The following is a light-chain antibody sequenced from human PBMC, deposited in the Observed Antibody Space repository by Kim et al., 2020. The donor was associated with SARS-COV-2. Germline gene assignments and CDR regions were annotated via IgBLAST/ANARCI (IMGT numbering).Light chain of an antibody. V-gene: IGLV3-19*01. CDR3: NSRDIRCYHWV. CDR2: GKN. J-gene: IGLJ3*02. CDR1: SLRSYY. Sequence: SSELTQDPAVSVALGQTVRITCQGDSLRSYYASWYQQKPGQAPVLVIYGKNNRPSGIPYRFSGSSSGNTASLTITGAQAEDEADHYCNSRDIRCYHWVFC.